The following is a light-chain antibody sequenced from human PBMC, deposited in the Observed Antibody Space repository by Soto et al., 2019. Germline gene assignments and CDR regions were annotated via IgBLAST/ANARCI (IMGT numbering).Light chain of an antibody. J-gene: IGKJ1*01. V-gene: IGKV3-20*01. CDR3: QQYGSSPQT. CDR2: GAS. CDR1: QSVSTSS. Sequence: EIVLTQSPGTLSFSPGERATLSSRASQSVSTSSLAWYQQKPGQAPRLLIYGASSRATGIPDRFSGSGSGTDFTLTISRLEPEDFAVYYCQQYGSSPQTFGQGTKVEIK.